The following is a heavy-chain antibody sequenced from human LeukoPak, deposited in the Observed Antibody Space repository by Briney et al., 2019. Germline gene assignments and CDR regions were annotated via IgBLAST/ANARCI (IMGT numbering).Heavy chain of an antibody. CDR2: MNPNSGNT. CDR1: GGTFSSYA. J-gene: IGHJ4*02. Sequence: VASVKVSCKASGGTFSSYAISWVRQATGQGLEWMGWMNPNSGNTGYAQKFQGRVTMTRNTSISTAYMELSSLRSEDTAVYYCARGASGYDHYWGQGTLVTVSS. CDR3: ARGASGYDHY. V-gene: IGHV1-8*02. D-gene: IGHD5-12*01.